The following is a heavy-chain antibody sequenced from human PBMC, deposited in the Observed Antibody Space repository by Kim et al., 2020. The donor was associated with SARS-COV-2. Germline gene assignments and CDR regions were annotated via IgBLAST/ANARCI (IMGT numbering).Heavy chain of an antibody. Sequence: GGSLRLSCAASGFTFSNAWMSWVRQAPGKGLEWVGRIKSKTDGGTTDYAAPVKGRFTISRDDSKNTLYLQMNSLKTEDTAVYYCTTGWLTTVPRVDYWGQGTLVTVSS. CDR1: GFTFSNAW. CDR2: IKSKTDGGTT. D-gene: IGHD4-17*01. J-gene: IGHJ4*02. V-gene: IGHV3-15*01. CDR3: TTGWLTTVPRVDY.